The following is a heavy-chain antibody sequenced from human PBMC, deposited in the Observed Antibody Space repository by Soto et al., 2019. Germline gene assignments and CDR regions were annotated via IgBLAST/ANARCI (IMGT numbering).Heavy chain of an antibody. CDR2: TSAYNGNT. J-gene: IGHJ6*02. D-gene: IGHD2-2*01. V-gene: IGHV1-18*01. CDR1: GYTFSSYG. CDR3: ASTQGSGYCSSDTCRTGMDV. Sequence: ASVKVSCKASGYTFSSYGVTWVRQAPGQGLEWMGWTSAYNGNTNNAQNVQGRVTMTTDRSTKTTYMELRRLTSDDTAVYYCASTQGSGYCSSDTCRTGMDVWGQRTTVTVSS.